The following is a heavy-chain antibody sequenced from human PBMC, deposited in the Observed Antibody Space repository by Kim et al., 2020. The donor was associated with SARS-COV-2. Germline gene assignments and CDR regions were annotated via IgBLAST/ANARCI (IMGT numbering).Heavy chain of an antibody. V-gene: IGHV5-10-1*01. CDR1: GYSFTNYW. Sequence: GESLKISCKGSGYSFTNYWISWVRQMPGKGLEWMGRIDPSDSYTNYSPSFQGHVTISADKSISTAYLQWSSLKASDTAMYYCARPYTITISPDYGMDVWGQGTTVTVSS. CDR3: ARPYTITISPDYGMDV. J-gene: IGHJ6*02. CDR2: IDPSDSYT. D-gene: IGHD3-9*01.